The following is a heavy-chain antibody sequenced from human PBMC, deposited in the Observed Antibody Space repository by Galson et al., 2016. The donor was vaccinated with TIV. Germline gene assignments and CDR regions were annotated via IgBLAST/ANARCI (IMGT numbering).Heavy chain of an antibody. CDR3: VRIGMLRESCSCYACPGTFDT. V-gene: IGHV4-38-2*01. J-gene: IGHJ5*02. D-gene: IGHD3-22*01. CDR1: GYSISSGYY. Sequence: ETLSLTCAVSGYSISSGYYWGWVRQPPGKGLEWLGNICHTETTYYNPSLESRVSISVDTSKNQFSLRLSSVTAADTAVYYCVRIGMLRESCSCYACPGTFDTWGQGILVTVSS. CDR2: ICHTETT.